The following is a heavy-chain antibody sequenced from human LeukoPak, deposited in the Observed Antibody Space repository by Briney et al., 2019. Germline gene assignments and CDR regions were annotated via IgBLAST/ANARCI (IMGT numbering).Heavy chain of an antibody. CDR3: ARDLRSSSWYEGDWFDP. Sequence: ATVKVSCKASGYTFTGYYLQWVRQAPEQGLEWMGWISAYNGNTNYAQKLQGRVTMTTDTSTSTAYMELRSLRSDDTAVYYCARDLRSSSWYEGDWFDPWGQGTLVTVSS. J-gene: IGHJ5*02. CDR2: ISAYNGNT. CDR1: GYTFTGYY. D-gene: IGHD6-13*01. V-gene: IGHV1-18*04.